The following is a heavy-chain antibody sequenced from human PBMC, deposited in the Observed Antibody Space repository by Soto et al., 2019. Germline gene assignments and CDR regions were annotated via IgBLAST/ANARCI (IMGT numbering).Heavy chain of an antibody. D-gene: IGHD5-12*01. J-gene: IGHJ3*02. CDR2: IIPIFGTA. V-gene: IGHV1-69*13. CDR1: GGTFSSYA. Sequence: SGKVSCKASGGTFSSYAISWVRQAPGQGLEWMGGIIPIFGTANYAQKFQGRVTITADESTSTAYMELSSLRSEDTAVYYCARVGIEWVLGDAFDIWGQGPMVTVS. CDR3: ARVGIEWVLGDAFDI.